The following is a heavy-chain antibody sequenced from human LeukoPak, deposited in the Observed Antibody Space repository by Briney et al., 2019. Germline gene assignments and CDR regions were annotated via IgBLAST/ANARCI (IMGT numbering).Heavy chain of an antibody. CDR3: ARELASGD. CDR1: GFTFSTYW. J-gene: IGHJ4*02. D-gene: IGHD6-13*01. Sequence: PGGSLRFSCSASGFTFSTYWMHWVRQAPGKGLVWVSQINTDGNSTTYADSVKGRFTVSRDNAKNTLYLQMNSLRAEDTAVYYCARELASGDWGQGTLVTVSS. CDR2: INTDGNST. V-gene: IGHV3-74*01.